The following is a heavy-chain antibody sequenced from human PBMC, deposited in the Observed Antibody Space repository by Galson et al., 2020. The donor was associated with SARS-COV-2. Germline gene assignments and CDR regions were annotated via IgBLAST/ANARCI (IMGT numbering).Heavy chain of an antibody. J-gene: IGHJ6*02. Sequence: SVKVSCKASGCTFSSYAISWVRQAPGQGLEWMGGIIPIFGTANYAQKFQGRVTITADESTSTAYMELSSLRSEDTAVYYCARGIVVVVAASYYYGMDVWGQGTTVTVSS. V-gene: IGHV1-69*13. CDR3: ARGIVVVVAASYYYGMDV. D-gene: IGHD2-15*01. CDR2: IIPIFGTA. CDR1: GCTFSSYA.